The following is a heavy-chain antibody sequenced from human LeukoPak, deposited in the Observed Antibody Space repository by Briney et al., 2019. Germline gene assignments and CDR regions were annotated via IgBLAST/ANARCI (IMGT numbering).Heavy chain of an antibody. CDR3: AKESTLLAAAGTIDY. D-gene: IGHD6-13*01. J-gene: IGHJ4*02. CDR1: GFTFSSYG. CDR2: ISGSGGST. V-gene: IGHV3-23*01. Sequence: GGTLRLSCAASGFTFSSYGMSWVRQAPGKGLEWVSAISGSGGSTYYADSVKGRFTISRDNSKNTLYLQMNSLRAEDTAVYYCAKESTLLAAAGTIDYWGQGTLVTVSS.